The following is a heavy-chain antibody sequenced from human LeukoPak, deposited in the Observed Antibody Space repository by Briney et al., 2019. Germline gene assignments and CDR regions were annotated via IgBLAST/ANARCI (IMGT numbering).Heavy chain of an antibody. Sequence: SETLSLTCTVSGDSISSYYWSWIRQPPGKGPEWIGYIYYSGSTNSNPSLKSRVTISVDTSKNQFSLKLRSVTAADTAVYYCARKFRDAFDIWGQGTMVTVSS. CDR2: IYYSGST. CDR1: GDSISSYY. CDR3: ARKFRDAFDI. J-gene: IGHJ3*02. V-gene: IGHV4-59*01.